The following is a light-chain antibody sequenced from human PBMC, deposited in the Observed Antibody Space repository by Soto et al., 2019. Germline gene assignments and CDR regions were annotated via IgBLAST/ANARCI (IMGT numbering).Light chain of an antibody. V-gene: IGLV1-40*01. CDR2: GNS. CDR3: QSYDSSLSAHYV. CDR1: SSNIGATYD. J-gene: IGLJ1*01. Sequence: QSVLTQPPSVSGAPGQRVTISCTGSSSNIGATYDVQWYQQLPGTAPKLLIYGNSNRPSGVPDRFSGSKSGTSASLAITGLQAHDEADYYCQSYDSSLSAHYVFGTGPKLTVL.